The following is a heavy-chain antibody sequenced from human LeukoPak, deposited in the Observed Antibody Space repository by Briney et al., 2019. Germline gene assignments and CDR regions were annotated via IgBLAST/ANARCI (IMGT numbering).Heavy chain of an antibody. Sequence: GGSLRLSCVGSGFTFSTYWVHWVRQAPGKGLEWVSRINSDGSSTSYVDSVKGRFTISRDNAKSTVYPQMNSLRAEDTAVYYCARDGSWPKTFDHWGQGTLVTVSS. CDR2: INSDGSST. J-gene: IGHJ4*02. V-gene: IGHV3-74*01. CDR1: GFTFSTYW. D-gene: IGHD6-13*01. CDR3: ARDGSWPKTFDH.